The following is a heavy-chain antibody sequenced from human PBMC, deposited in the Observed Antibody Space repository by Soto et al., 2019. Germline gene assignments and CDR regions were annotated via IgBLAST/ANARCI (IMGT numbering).Heavy chain of an antibody. Sequence: SETLSLTCAVSGGSISSSNWWSWVRQPPGKGLEWIGEIYHSGSTNYNPSLKSRVTISVDKSKNQFSLKLSSVTAADTAVYYCARVSGGYSYSYYYGMDVWGQGTTVTVSS. V-gene: IGHV4-4*02. CDR3: ARVSGGYSYSYYYGMDV. CDR2: IYHSGST. D-gene: IGHD5-18*01. CDR1: GGSISSSNW. J-gene: IGHJ6*02.